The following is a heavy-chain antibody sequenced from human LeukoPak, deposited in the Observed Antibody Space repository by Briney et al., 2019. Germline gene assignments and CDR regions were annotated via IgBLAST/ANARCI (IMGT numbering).Heavy chain of an antibody. V-gene: IGHV3-30-3*01. CDR3: AGGFSYTLYCFDY. Sequence: GGSLRLSCAASGFTFSSYDMHWVRQAPGKGLEWVAVISHDGSNKYHADSVKGRFTISRDNSKNTLYLEMNSLRVEDTAVYYCAGGFSYTLYCFDYWGQGTLVTVSS. CDR2: ISHDGSNK. CDR1: GFTFSSYD. D-gene: IGHD2-2*02. J-gene: IGHJ4*02.